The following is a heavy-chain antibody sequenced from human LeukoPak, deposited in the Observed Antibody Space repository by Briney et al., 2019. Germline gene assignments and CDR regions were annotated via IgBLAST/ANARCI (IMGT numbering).Heavy chain of an antibody. CDR2: IIGDGSRT. CDR3: ASRPRADIGPLDF. V-gene: IGHV3-23*01. Sequence: GGSLTLSCAASGFTCSNYAMSWVRQAPGKGLEWVSSIIGDGSRTYYTDSVKGRFTISRDNSKNTLYLQMNSLRADETAASSCASRPRADIGPLDFWGQGTLVTVSS. CDR1: GFTCSNYA. D-gene: IGHD1-14*01. J-gene: IGHJ4*02.